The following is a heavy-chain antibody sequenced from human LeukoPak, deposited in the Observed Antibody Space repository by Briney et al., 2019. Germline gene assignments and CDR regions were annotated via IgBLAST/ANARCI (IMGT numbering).Heavy chain of an antibody. Sequence: PGGSLRLSCAASGFTFSIYSMNWVRQAPGKGLEWVSNIGTSSTTIYYADSVKGRFTISRDNAKNSLYLQMNSLRADDTAVYYCARFAAGGSYYYYMDVWGKGTTVTVSS. J-gene: IGHJ6*03. D-gene: IGHD6-25*01. CDR3: ARFAAGGSYYYYMDV. CDR1: GFTFSIYS. V-gene: IGHV3-48*01. CDR2: IGTSSTTI.